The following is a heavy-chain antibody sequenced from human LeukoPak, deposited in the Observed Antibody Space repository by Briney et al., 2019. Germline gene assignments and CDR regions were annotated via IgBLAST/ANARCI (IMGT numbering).Heavy chain of an antibody. V-gene: IGHV3-21*01. CDR2: ISSSSSYI. J-gene: IGHJ4*02. CDR3: ARDLGDLGNYYDSSGYYSCYFDY. Sequence: PGGSLRLSCAASGFTFSSYSMNWVRQAPGKGLEWVSSISSSSSYIYYADSVKGRFTISRDNAKNSLYLQMNSLRAEDTAVYYCARDLGDLGNYYDSSGYYSCYFDYWGQGTLVTVSS. CDR1: GFTFSSYS. D-gene: IGHD3-22*01.